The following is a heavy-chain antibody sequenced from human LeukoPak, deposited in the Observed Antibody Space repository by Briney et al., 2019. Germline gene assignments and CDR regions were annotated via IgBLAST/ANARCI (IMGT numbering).Heavy chain of an antibody. CDR2: FYSGGTT. J-gene: IGHJ4*02. D-gene: IGHD3-10*01. CDR1: GFTVSSNY. V-gene: IGHV3-66*01. Sequence: GGSLRLSCAASGFTVSSNYMSWVRQAPGKGLEWVPVFYSGGTTYYADSVKGRFTISRDNSKNTLYLQMNSLRAEDTAVYYCAREQFGYFDYWGQGTLVTVSS. CDR3: AREQFGYFDY.